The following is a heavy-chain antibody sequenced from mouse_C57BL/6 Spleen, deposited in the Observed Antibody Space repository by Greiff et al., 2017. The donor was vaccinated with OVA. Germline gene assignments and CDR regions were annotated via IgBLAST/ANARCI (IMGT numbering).Heavy chain of an antibody. D-gene: IGHD1-1*01. CDR2: IDPETGGT. V-gene: IGHV1-15*01. CDR1: GYTFTDYE. Sequence: QVQLKHSGAELMRPGASVTLSCKASGYTFTDYELHWVKQTPVPGLEWIGSIDPETGGTAYNQKFKGKAILTADKSSSTAYMELRSLTSEDSAVYYCTRWDYGSSSYAMDYWGQGTSVTVSS. CDR3: TRWDYGSSSYAMDY. J-gene: IGHJ4*01.